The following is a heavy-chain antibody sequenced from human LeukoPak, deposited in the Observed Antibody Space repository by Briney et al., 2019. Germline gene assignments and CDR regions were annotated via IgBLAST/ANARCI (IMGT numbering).Heavy chain of an antibody. CDR2: IYTSGST. V-gene: IGHV4-4*07. Sequence: PSETLSLTCTVSGGSISSYYWSWIRQPAGKGLEWIGRIYTSGSTNYNPSLKSRVTMSVDTSKNQFFLKLSSVTAADTAVYYCARAKSYDFWSGYYDWFDPWGQGTLVTVSS. J-gene: IGHJ5*02. D-gene: IGHD3-3*01. CDR1: GGSISSYY. CDR3: ARAKSYDFWSGYYDWFDP.